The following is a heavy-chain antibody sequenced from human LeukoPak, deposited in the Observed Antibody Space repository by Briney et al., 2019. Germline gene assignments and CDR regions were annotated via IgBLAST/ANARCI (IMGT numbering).Heavy chain of an antibody. CDR2: INPNSGGT. V-gene: IGHV1-2*06. J-gene: IGHJ4*02. D-gene: IGHD2-21*02. Sequence: ASVKVSCKASGYTFTGYYMHWVRQARGQGLEWMGRINPNSGGTNYAQKFQGRVTMTRDTSISTAYMELSRLRSDDTAVYYCARDQSACGGDCHPFDYWGQGTLVTVSS. CDR1: GYTFTGYY. CDR3: ARDQSACGGDCHPFDY.